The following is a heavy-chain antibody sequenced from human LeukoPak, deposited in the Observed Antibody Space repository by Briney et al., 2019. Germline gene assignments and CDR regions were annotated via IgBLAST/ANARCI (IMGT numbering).Heavy chain of an antibody. D-gene: IGHD6-19*01. CDR3: ARRTVSSSGWSTRGNWFDP. CDR2: INHSGST. Sequence: PSETLSLTCTVSGGSISSYYWSWIRQPPGKGLEWIGEINHSGSTNYNPSLKSRVTISVDTSKNQFSLKLSSVTAADTAVYYCARRTVSSSGWSTRGNWFDPWGQGTLVTVSS. V-gene: IGHV4-34*01. CDR1: GGSISSYY. J-gene: IGHJ5*02.